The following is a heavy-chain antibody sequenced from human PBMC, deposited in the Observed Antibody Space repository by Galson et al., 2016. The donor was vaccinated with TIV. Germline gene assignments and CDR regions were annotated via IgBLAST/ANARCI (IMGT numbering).Heavy chain of an antibody. D-gene: IGHD5-18*01. V-gene: IGHV1-69*13. Sequence: SVKVSCKASGGTFSTYVFSWLRQAPGQGLEWMGVINPIFGTANYAQTFQGRLTITADESTSSAYMELSSLRSEDTAGYYCTTDLNTALDTYSYYYGMDVWGQGTTVTVSS. CDR2: INPIFGTA. CDR3: TTDLNTALDTYSYYYGMDV. J-gene: IGHJ6*02. CDR1: GGTFSTYV.